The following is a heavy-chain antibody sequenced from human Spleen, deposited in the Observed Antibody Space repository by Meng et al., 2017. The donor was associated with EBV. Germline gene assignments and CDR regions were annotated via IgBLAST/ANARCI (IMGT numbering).Heavy chain of an antibody. J-gene: IGHJ4*02. CDR2: ITTKASNYAT. V-gene: IGHV3-73*02. Sequence: VWLGGVGGASAPPVRPLSLPGIASGYTFSTSAVHWVRQASGKGLEWVGRITTKASNYATAYVASVEGRFTVSRDDSTNTAYLRMNSLKTEDTAVYYCTNLDYWGQGTLVTVSS. CDR3: TNLDY. CDR1: GYTFSTSA.